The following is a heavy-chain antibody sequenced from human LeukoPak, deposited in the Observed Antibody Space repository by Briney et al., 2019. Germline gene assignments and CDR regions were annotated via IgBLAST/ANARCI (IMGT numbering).Heavy chain of an antibody. J-gene: IGHJ3*02. CDR3: ARSGGPDYYDSTALDI. Sequence: PSQTLSLTCTVSGGSISNVSLYWNWIRQPAGKGLEWIGRIYSSGSTHYNPSLRSRVTISLDASKNQFSLTLRSVTAADTAMFYCARSGGPDYYDSTALDIWGQGTMVTVSS. D-gene: IGHD3-22*01. V-gene: IGHV4-61*02. CDR1: GGSISNVSLY. CDR2: IYSSGST.